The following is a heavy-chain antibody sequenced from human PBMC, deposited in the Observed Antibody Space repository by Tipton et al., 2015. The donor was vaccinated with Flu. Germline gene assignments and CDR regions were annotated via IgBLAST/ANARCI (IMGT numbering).Heavy chain of an antibody. D-gene: IGHD5-18*01. J-gene: IGHJ3*02. CDR3: ARPGYGMGAFGAFEI. CDR2: IKHDGSEK. CDR1: RFTFNTYS. Sequence: QLVQSGGGLVQPGGSLRLSCAASRFTFNTYSMTWVRQAPGKGLEWVANIKHDGSEKYYLDSVKGRFTISRDNAKNSLYLQMDDLRVEDTAVYYCARPGYGMGAFGAFEIWGQGTMATVSS. V-gene: IGHV3-7*01.